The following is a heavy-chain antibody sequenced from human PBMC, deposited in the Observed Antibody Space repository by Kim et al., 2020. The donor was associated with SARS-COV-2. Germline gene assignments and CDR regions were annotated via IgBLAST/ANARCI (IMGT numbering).Heavy chain of an antibody. CDR3: VRSLASSNDY. Sequence: TAYAPSVKGRFTVSRDDSKNTAYLQMSSLKIEYTAVYYCVRSLASSNDYWGQGTLVTVSS. V-gene: IGHV3-73*01. CDR2: T. D-gene: IGHD3-10*01. J-gene: IGHJ4*02.